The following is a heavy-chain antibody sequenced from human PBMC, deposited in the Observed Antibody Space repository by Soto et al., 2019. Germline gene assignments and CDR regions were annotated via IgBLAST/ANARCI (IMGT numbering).Heavy chain of an antibody. CDR2: ISSSSSYT. J-gene: IGHJ4*02. CDR3: ARSNTSRRYFDY. V-gene: IGHV3-11*06. CDR1: GFTFSDYY. Sequence: LRLSCAASGFTFSDYYMSWIRQAPGKGLEWVSYISSSSSYTNYADSVKGRFTISRDNAKNSLYLQMNSLRAEDTAVYYCARSNTSRRYFDYWGQGTRGTVSS.